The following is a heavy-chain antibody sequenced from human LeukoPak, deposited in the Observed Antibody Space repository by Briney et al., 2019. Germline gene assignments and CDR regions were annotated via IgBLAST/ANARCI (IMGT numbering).Heavy chain of an antibody. J-gene: IGHJ4*02. CDR2: IRSKANSYAT. CDR3: TRLADTAMVTGDY. Sequence: GGSLRLSCAASGFTFSGPAMHWVRQASGKGLEWVGRIRSKANSYATAYAASVKGRFTISRDDSKNTAYLQMNSLKTEDTAVYYCTRLADTAMVTGDYWGQGTLVTVSS. V-gene: IGHV3-73*01. D-gene: IGHD5-18*01. CDR1: GFTFSGPA.